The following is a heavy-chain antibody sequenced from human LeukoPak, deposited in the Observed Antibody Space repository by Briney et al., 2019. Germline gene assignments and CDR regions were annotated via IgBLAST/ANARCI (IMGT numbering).Heavy chain of an antibody. D-gene: IGHD2-15*01. CDR3: ARGGRYCSGGFCYPH. V-gene: IGHV3-48*03. CDR2: ISSSGSTI. CDR1: GFTFSSYE. Sequence: GGSLRLSCAASGFTFSSYEMNWVRQAPGKGLEWVSYISSSGSTIYYADSVKGRFTISRDNAKNSLYLQMNSLRAEDTAVYYCARGGRYCSGGFCYPHWGQGTLVTVSS. J-gene: IGHJ4*02.